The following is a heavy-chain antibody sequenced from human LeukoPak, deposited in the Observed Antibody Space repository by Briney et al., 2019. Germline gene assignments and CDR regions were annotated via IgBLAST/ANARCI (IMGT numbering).Heavy chain of an antibody. V-gene: IGHV4-4*07. Sequence: PSETLSLTCTVSGGSISSYYWSWIRQPAGKGLEWFGRIYTSGSTNYNPSLKSRVTMSVDTSKNQFSLKLSSVTAADTAVYYCARINEYTYGYYYYYYMDVWGKGTTVTVSS. CDR1: GGSISSYY. CDR3: ARINEYTYGYYYYYYMDV. J-gene: IGHJ6*03. CDR2: IYTSGST. D-gene: IGHD5-18*01.